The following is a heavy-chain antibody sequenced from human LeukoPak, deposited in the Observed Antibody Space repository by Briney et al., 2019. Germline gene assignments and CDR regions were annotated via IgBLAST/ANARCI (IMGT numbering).Heavy chain of an antibody. V-gene: IGHV1-2*02. J-gene: IGHJ6*03. D-gene: IGHD5-18*01. Sequence: ASVKVSCKASGYTFTGYYMHWVRQAPGQGLEWMGWINANSGGTNYAQKFQGRVTMTRDTSISTAYMELSRLRSDDTAVYYCARDLRGYSYGYHYYYYMDVWGKGTTVTVS. CDR3: ARDLRGYSYGYHYYYYMDV. CDR2: INANSGGT. CDR1: GYTFTGYY.